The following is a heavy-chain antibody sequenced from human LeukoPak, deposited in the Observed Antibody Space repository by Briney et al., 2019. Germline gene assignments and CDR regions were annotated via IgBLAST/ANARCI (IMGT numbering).Heavy chain of an antibody. J-gene: IGHJ4*01. CDR3: AKGIYSSGWSYFDY. Sequence: GGSLRLPCAASGFTFSNSAMSWVRQAPGKGLEWVSNLSGSGITTHYADSVKGRFTISRDNSKNTLYLQMNSLRAEDTAVYYCAKGIYSSGWSYFDYWGHGTLVTVSS. V-gene: IGHV3-23*01. D-gene: IGHD6-19*01. CDR1: GFTFSNSA. CDR2: LSGSGITT.